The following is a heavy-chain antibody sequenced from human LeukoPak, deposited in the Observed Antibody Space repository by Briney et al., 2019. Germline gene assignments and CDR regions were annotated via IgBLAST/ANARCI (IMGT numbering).Heavy chain of an antibody. CDR3: ARATTSPGTSYGLDY. CDR1: GFTVSNNY. D-gene: IGHD4-17*01. CDR2: TYSGGTT. Sequence: PGGSLRLSCAASGFTVSNNYMSWVRQAPGKGLEWVSSTYSGGTTYYADSVKGRFSISRDNSKNTLYVQMNSLRAEDTAVYYCARATTSPGTSYGLDYWGQGILVTVSS. J-gene: IGHJ4*02. V-gene: IGHV3-66*01.